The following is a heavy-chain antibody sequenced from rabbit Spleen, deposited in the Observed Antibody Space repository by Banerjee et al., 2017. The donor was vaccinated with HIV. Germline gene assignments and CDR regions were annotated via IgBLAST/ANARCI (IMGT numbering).Heavy chain of an antibody. CDR3: ARDGAGGSYFAL. Sequence: HLKESGGGLVQPGGSLKLSCKASGFTLSSYYMNWVRQAPGKRLEWIGYIDPVFGITYYANWVNGRFSISRENAQNTVFLQMTSLTAADTATYFCARDGAGGSYFALWGPGTLVTVS. D-gene: IGHD8-1*01. V-gene: IGHV1S7*01. CDR2: IDPVFGIT. J-gene: IGHJ4*01. CDR1: GFTLSSYY.